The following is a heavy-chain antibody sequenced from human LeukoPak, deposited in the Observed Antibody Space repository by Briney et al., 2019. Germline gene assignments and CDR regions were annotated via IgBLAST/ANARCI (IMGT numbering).Heavy chain of an antibody. J-gene: IGHJ4*02. V-gene: IGHV1-69-2*01. Sequence: ATVKISCKASGYTFTDYYMHWVQQAPGKGLEWMGRVDPEDGETIYAEKFQGRVTITADTSTDTAYMELSSLRSEDTAVYYCATAPTCYYDSSGYYQGLDWGQGTLVTVSS. CDR2: VDPEDGET. CDR1: GYTFTDYY. CDR3: ATAPTCYYDSSGYYQGLD. D-gene: IGHD3-22*01.